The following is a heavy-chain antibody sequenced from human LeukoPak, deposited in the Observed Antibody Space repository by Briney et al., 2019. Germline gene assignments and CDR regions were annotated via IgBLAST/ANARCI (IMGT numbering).Heavy chain of an antibody. J-gene: IGHJ5*02. CDR1: GFTFSSYG. CDR3: AKAYSSSWSNNWFDP. Sequence: GGSLRLSFAASGFTFSSYGMHWVRQAPGKGLEWVAVISYDGSNKYYADSVKGRFTISRDNSKNTLYLQMNSLRAEDTAVYYCAKAYSSSWSNNWFDPWGQGTLVTVSS. V-gene: IGHV3-30*18. CDR2: ISYDGSNK. D-gene: IGHD6-13*01.